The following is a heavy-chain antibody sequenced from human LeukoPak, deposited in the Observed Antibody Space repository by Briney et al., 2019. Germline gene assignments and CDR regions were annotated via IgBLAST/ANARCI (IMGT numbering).Heavy chain of an antibody. CDR3: ARAGYHFDY. D-gene: IGHD5-18*01. CDR1: GGSISSGDYF. J-gene: IGHJ4*02. Sequence: SETLSLTCTVSGGSISSGDYFWNWIRQHPGKGLEWIGYIYYSGTTNYNPSLKSRVTISVDTSKNQFSLKLSSVTAADTAVYYCARAGYHFDYWGQGTLVTVSS. CDR2: IYYSGTT. V-gene: IGHV4-31*03.